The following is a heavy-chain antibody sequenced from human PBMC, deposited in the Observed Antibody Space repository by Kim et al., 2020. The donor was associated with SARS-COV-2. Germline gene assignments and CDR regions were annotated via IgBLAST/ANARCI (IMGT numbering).Heavy chain of an antibody. D-gene: IGHD2-2*01. V-gene: IGHV3-30*04. Sequence: GGFLRLSCAASGFTFSTYPMLWVRQAPGKGLEWVAAISDDGSAKYYADSVQGRFTISRDNSKNTLYLQMNTLRADDTTVYYCARPSLVGPTYWFDPWGQGALVTVSS. CDR3: ARPSLVGPTYWFDP. CDR1: GFTFSTYP. J-gene: IGHJ5*02. CDR2: ISDDGSAK.